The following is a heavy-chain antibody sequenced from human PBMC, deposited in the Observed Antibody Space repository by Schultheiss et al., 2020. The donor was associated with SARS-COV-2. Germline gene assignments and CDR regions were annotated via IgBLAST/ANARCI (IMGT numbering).Heavy chain of an antibody. CDR2: IYYSGST. D-gene: IGHD1-26*01. CDR1: GGSVSSGSYY. CDR3: ARTWPVREDYGMDV. J-gene: IGHJ6*02. Sequence: SETLSLTCTVSGGSVSSGSYYWSWIRQPPGKGLEWIGYIYYSGSTNYNPSLKSRVTISINTSKNQFSLKLSSVTAADTAVYYCARTWPVREDYGMDVWGQGTTVTVSS. V-gene: IGHV4-61*01.